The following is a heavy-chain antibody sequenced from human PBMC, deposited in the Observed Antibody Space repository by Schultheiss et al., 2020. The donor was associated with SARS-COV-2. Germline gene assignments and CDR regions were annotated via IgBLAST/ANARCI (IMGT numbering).Heavy chain of an antibody. Sequence: GGSLRLSCAASGFTFSSYSVNWVRQAPGKGLEWVSSISSSGGYIYYADSVKGRFTISRDNAKNSLYLQMNSLRAEDTAVYYCARDYYYYGMDVWGQGTTVTVSS. CDR2: ISSSGGYI. CDR3: ARDYYYYGMDV. J-gene: IGHJ6*02. CDR1: GFTFSSYS. V-gene: IGHV3-21*01.